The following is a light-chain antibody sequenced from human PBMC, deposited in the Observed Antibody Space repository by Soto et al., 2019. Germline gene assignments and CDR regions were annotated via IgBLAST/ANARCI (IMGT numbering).Light chain of an antibody. CDR2: DVS. J-gene: IGLJ2*01. V-gene: IGLV2-14*03. CDR3: SSYTSRSTLGV. CDR1: NSDIGGYNY. Sequence: QSALTQPASVSGSPGQSITISCTGTNSDIGGYNYVSWYQQHPGKATKLMIYDVSNRPSGVSYRFSGSKSGNTASLTISGLQAEDEADYYCSSYTSRSTLGVFGGGTTVTVL.